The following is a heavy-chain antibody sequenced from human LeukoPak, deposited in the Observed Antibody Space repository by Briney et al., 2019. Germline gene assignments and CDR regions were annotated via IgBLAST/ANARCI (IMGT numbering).Heavy chain of an antibody. CDR1: GFTFSSYS. J-gene: IGHJ4*02. CDR2: ISRSSSII. D-gene: IGHD3-10*01. CDR3: ARDKSSGSYYVPFDY. V-gene: IGHV3-48*01. Sequence: GGSLRLSCAASGFTFSSYSMNWVRQAPGKGLEWVSYISRSSSIIYYADSVKGRFTISRDNAKNSLYLQMNSLRAEDTAVYYCARDKSSGSYYVPFDYWGQGTLVTVSS.